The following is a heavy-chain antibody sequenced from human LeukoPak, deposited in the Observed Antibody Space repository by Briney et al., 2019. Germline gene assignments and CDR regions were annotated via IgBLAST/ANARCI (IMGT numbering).Heavy chain of an antibody. V-gene: IGHV3-23*01. Sequence: GGTLRLSCATSGFTFSSYGMSWVRQAPGKGLEWVSAISGSGGSTYYADSVKGRFTISRDNSKNTLYLQMDSLRGEDTAVYYCARDRSRSLGPIMQLWSSGWFDPWGQGMLVTVSS. J-gene: IGHJ5*02. CDR3: ARDRSRSLGPIMQLWSSGWFDP. CDR2: ISGSGGST. CDR1: GFTFSSYG. D-gene: IGHD5-18*01.